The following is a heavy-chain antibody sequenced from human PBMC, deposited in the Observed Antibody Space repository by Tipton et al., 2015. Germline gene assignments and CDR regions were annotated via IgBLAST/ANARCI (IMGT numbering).Heavy chain of an antibody. J-gene: IGHJ5*02. V-gene: IGHV4-39*01. CDR1: GGSISNSNYY. D-gene: IGHD6-13*01. CDR3: ARSLFPETAGLENWFDP. Sequence: TLSLTCDVSGGSISNSNYYWGWIRQPPGKGLEWIGSLSYSGKTDYNPPLRSRVTISVDTSKNQFSLRLSSVTAADTAVYYCARSLFPETAGLENWFDPWGQGTLVTVSS. CDR2: LSYSGKT.